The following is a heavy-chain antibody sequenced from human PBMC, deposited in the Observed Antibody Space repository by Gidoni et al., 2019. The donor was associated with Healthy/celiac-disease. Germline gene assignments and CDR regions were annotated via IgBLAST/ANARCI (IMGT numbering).Heavy chain of an antibody. D-gene: IGHD3-22*01. CDR3: GGVWAGDSSGYPYDY. Sequence: HLQESGPGLVKPSQPLSLTCTVSGGSISRGGHYWSWIRQPAGKGREWIGRIYTSGSTTYNPSLKSRVTKSVETSKNKFSLKLRSVTAADKAGYNGGGVWAGDSSGYPYDYWGQGTLVTVSS. J-gene: IGHJ4*02. CDR1: GGSISRGGHY. CDR2: IYTSGST. V-gene: IGHV4-61*02.